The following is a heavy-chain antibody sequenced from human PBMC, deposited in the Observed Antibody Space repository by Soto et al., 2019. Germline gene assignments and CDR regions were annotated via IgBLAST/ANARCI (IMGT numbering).Heavy chain of an antibody. Sequence: SETLSLTCTVSGGSVSTKSYFWGWIRQPPGKGLEWIGSIYYSGTAFYNPSLKSRVTISVDTSNNQFSLKLTSVTAADTAVYSCARLRSYNRHYPHADWGQGTLVTVAS. CDR3: ARLRSYNRHYPHAD. CDR2: IYYSGTA. D-gene: IGHD1-7*01. V-gene: IGHV4-39*01. J-gene: IGHJ1*01. CDR1: GGSVSTKSYF.